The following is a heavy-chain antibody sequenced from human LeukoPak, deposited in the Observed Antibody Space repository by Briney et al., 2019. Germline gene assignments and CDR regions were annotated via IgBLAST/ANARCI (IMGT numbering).Heavy chain of an antibody. D-gene: IGHD3-22*01. J-gene: IGHJ4*02. CDR3: AREDYDSSGRPFDY. CDR1: GGSFSGYY. Sequence: PSETLSLTCAVYGGSFSGYYWSWIRQPPGKGLEGIGEINHSGSTNYNPFLKSRVTISVDTSKNQFSLKLSSVTAADTAVYYCAREDYDSSGRPFDYWGQGTLVTVSS. V-gene: IGHV4-34*01. CDR2: INHSGST.